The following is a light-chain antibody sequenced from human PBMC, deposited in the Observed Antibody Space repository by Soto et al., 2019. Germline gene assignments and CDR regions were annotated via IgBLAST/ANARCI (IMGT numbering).Light chain of an antibody. V-gene: IGKV1-5*01. CDR1: QSVSTF. CDR2: DAS. J-gene: IGKJ2*01. CDR3: QQYSITPYT. Sequence: DIQMTQSPSALSASVGDRVIITCRASQSVSTFLAWYQQRPGNSPKLLVSDASRLQTGVPSGFSGSGSGTEFTLTINSLQPDDLGTYVCQQYSITPYTFGQGTKVEIK.